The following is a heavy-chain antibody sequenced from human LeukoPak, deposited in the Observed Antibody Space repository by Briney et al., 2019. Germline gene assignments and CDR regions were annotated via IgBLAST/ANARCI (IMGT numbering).Heavy chain of an antibody. CDR3: AKGAAGLYYYYYYGMDV. J-gene: IGHJ6*02. V-gene: IGHV3-30*18. Sequence: PGGSLRLSCAASGFTFSSYGMHWVRQAPGKGLEWVAVISYDGSNKYYADSVKGRFTISRDNSKNTLYPQMNSLRAEDTAVYYCAKGAAGLYYYYYYGMDVWGQGTTVTVSS. D-gene: IGHD6-13*01. CDR1: GFTFSSYG. CDR2: ISYDGSNK.